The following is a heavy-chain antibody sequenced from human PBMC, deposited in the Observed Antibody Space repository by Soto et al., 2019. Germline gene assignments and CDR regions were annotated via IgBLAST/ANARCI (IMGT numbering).Heavy chain of an antibody. D-gene: IGHD3-16*01. CDR2: IDSTGANT. Sequence: GGSLRLSCVVSRYTFKSHGLSWVRQAPGKGLEWVSTIDSTGANTHYADSVRGRFTISRDNSRNTLHLQMHDLRADDTALYYCVSWVSAHFDYWGQGTMVTVYS. J-gene: IGHJ4*02. CDR1: RYTFKSHG. CDR3: VSWVSAHFDY. V-gene: IGHV3-23*01.